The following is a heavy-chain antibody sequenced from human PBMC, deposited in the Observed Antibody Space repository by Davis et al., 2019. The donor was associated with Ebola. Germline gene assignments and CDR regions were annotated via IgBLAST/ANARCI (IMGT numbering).Heavy chain of an antibody. D-gene: IGHD6-19*01. Sequence: GESLKISCAASGFTFSSYSMNWVRQAPGVGLEWVSAISNSGGYTYYAVSVKGRFTISRDNSKNTLYLHMNSLRAEDTAVYYCAKALAADYWYFDLWGRGTLVTVSS. J-gene: IGHJ2*01. CDR2: ISNSGGYT. CDR3: AKALAADYWYFDL. V-gene: IGHV3-23*01. CDR1: GFTFSSYS.